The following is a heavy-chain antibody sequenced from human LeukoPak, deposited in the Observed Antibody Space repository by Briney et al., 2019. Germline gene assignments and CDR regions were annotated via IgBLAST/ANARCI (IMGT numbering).Heavy chain of an antibody. CDR2: IYHSGST. Sequence: PSETLSLTCTVSGYSISSGYYWGWIRQPPGKGLEWIGSIYHSGSTYYNPSLKSRVTISVDTSKNQFSLKLSSVTAADTAVYYCARSYDYGDSGAFDIWGQGTMVTVSS. D-gene: IGHD4-17*01. CDR3: ARSYDYGDSGAFDI. V-gene: IGHV4-38-2*02. J-gene: IGHJ3*02. CDR1: GYSISSGYY.